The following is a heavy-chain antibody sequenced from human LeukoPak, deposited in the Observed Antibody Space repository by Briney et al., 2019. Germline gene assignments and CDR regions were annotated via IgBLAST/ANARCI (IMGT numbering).Heavy chain of an antibody. J-gene: IGHJ5*02. V-gene: IGHV3-30*02. Sequence: GSLRLSCAASGFSFRSYGIHWVRQAPGKGLEWVAFIRSDGSNKYYPDSVKGRFTISRDNSKNTLYLQMNSLRAEDTAVYYCTKEGFDPWGQGTLVTVSS. CDR2: IRSDGSNK. CDR1: GFSFRSYG. CDR3: TKEGFDP.